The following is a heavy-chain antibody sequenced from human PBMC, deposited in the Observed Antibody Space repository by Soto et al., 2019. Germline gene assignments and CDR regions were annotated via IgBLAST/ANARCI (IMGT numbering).Heavy chain of an antibody. CDR3: ASMGYHYGSGSYPLDY. D-gene: IGHD3-10*01. J-gene: IGHJ4*02. CDR2: MYNSGST. CDR1: GGSISSYY. V-gene: IGHV4-59*08. Sequence: QVQLQESGPGLVKPSETLSLTCTVSGGSISSYYWTWIRQPPGKGLEWIGFMYNSGSTHYNPSLKSRVTTSLDTSKNQFSLNRRSVTAADTAVYYCASMGYHYGSGSYPLDYWGQGTLVTVSS.